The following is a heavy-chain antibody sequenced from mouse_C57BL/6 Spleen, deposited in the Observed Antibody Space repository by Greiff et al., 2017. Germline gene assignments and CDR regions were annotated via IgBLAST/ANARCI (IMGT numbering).Heavy chain of an antibody. CDR2: IYTSDSET. J-gene: IGHJ4*01. CDR1: GYTFTSYG. CDR3: ARSLLRVSGYYAMDY. Sequence: QVQLQQPGAELVRPGSSVKLSCKASGYTFTSYGMDWVKQRPGQGLEWIGNIYTSDSETHYNQKFKDKATLTVDKSSSTAYMQLSSLTSEDSAVYYCARSLLRVSGYYAMDYWGQGTSVTVSS. V-gene: IGHV1-61*01. D-gene: IGHD1-2*01.